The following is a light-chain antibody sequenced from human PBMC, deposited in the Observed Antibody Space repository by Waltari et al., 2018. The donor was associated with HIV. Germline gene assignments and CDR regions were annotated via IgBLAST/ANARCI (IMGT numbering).Light chain of an antibody. CDR2: SNN. V-gene: IGLV1-44*01. CDR1: SSNIGSNN. Sequence: QSVLPQPTSASGTPGQRVTIPCSGSSSNIGSNNVNWYQQLPGTATKLLIYSNNQRPSGVPDRFSGSKSGTSASLAISGLQSEDEADYYCAAWDDSLKVVFGGGTKLTVL. J-gene: IGLJ2*01. CDR3: AAWDDSLKVV.